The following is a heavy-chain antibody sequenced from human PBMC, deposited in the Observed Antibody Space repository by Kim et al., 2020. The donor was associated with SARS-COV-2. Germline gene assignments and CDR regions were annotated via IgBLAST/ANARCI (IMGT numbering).Heavy chain of an antibody. CDR1: GYTFTSHA. CDR3: ARDKGGDYVEDYYYGMDV. Sequence: ASVKVSCKASGYTFTSHAMRWVRQAPGQRLEWMGWINACNGNTKYSQKFQGRVTITRDTSASTVYMELSSLRSDDTAVYHCARDKGGDYVEDYYYGMDVWVQGTPVSLSS. J-gene: IGHJ6*02. D-gene: IGHD3-10*02. V-gene: IGHV1-3*01. CDR2: INACNGNT.